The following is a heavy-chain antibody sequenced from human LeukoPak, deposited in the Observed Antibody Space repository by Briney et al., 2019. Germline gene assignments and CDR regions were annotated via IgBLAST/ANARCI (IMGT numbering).Heavy chain of an antibody. CDR3: ARSDYGDVDAFDI. V-gene: IGHV3-21*01. J-gene: IGHJ3*02. CDR2: ISSSSSYI. Sequence: GGSLRLSCAASGFTFRSNSMNWVRQAPGKGLEWVSSISSSSSYIYYVDSVKDRFTISRDNAKNSLYLQMNSLRAEDTAVYYCARSDYGDVDAFDIWGQGTMVTVSS. D-gene: IGHD4-17*01. CDR1: GFTFRSNS.